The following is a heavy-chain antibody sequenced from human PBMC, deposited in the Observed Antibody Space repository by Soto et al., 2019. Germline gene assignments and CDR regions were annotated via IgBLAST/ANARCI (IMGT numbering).Heavy chain of an antibody. CDR3: AINYYDSSGYPIALDY. D-gene: IGHD3-22*01. Sequence: ASVKVSCKACGYTFTGYYMHSVRQAPGQGLEWMGWINPNSGGTNYAQKFQGWVTMTRDTSISTAYMELSRLRSDDTAVYYCAINYYDSSGYPIALDYWGQGTLVTVSS. V-gene: IGHV1-2*04. CDR2: INPNSGGT. J-gene: IGHJ4*02. CDR1: GYTFTGYY.